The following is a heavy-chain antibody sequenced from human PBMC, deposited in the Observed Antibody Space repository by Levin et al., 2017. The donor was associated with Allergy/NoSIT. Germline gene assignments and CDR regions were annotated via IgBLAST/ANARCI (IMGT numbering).Heavy chain of an antibody. CDR1: GFTFDDYA. Sequence: GGSLRLSCAASGFTFDDYAMHWVRQAPGKGLEWVSGISWNSGSIGYADSVKGRFTISRDNAKNSLYLQMNSLRAEDTALYYCAKDMFNYDILTGYYGMDVWGQGTTVTVSS. D-gene: IGHD3-9*01. CDR2: ISWNSGSI. CDR3: AKDMFNYDILTGYYGMDV. J-gene: IGHJ6*02. V-gene: IGHV3-9*01.